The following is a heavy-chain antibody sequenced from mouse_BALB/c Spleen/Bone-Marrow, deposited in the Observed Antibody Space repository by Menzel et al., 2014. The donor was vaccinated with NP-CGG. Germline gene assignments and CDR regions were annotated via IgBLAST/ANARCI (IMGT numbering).Heavy chain of an antibody. CDR2: IHYSGST. CDR3: TRRGLYYGYAMDY. Sequence: EVKLVESGPDLVKPSQSLSLTCTVTGYSITSGYSCHWIRQFPGNKLEWMGYIHYSGSTNYNPSLKSRISITRDTSKNQFFLQLNAVTTEDTATYYCTRRGLYYGYAMDYWGQGTSVTVSS. D-gene: IGHD1-1*02. J-gene: IGHJ4*01. V-gene: IGHV3-1*02. CDR1: GYSITSGYS.